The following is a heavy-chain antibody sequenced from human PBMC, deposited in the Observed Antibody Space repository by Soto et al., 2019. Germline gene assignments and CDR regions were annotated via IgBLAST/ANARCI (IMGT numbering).Heavy chain of an antibody. CDR3: ARRTTVTTPNRSRYYGMDV. CDR1: GFSLSTSGVG. V-gene: IGHV2-5*02. J-gene: IGHJ6*02. Sequence: QITLKESGPTLVKPTQTLTLTCTFSGFSLSTSGVGVGWIRQPPGKALEWLALIYWDDDKRYSPSLKSRLTIPKDTXXNXVXXTMTNMDPVDTATYYCARRTTVTTPNRSRYYGMDVWGQGTTVTVSS. CDR2: IYWDDDK. D-gene: IGHD4-17*01.